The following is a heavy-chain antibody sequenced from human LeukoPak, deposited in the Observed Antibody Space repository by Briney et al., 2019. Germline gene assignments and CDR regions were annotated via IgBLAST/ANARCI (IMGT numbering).Heavy chain of an antibody. CDR3: AKGHGDSFDY. J-gene: IGHJ4*02. CDR1: GFTFTTYA. D-gene: IGHD4-17*01. CDR2: ISGTGSIT. Sequence: PGGSMRLSCAASGFTFTTYAMSWIRQAPGKGLEWVSAISGTGSITYYADSVKGRVTLSRDNSKNTLYFQMNSLRGEDTAVYYCAKGHGDSFDYWGQGTLVTVSS. V-gene: IGHV3-23*01.